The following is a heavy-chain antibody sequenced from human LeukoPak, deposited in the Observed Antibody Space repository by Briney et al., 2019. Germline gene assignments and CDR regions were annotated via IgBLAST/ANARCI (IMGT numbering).Heavy chain of an antibody. V-gene: IGHV1-18*01. CDR2: ISAYNGNT. CDR3: ASASSLPTSFDY. Sequence: ASVKVSCKASGYTFTSYGISWVRQAPGQGLEWMGWISAYNGNTNYAQKLQGRVTMTTDTSTSTAYMELRSLRSDDTAVYYCASASSLPTSFDYWGQGTLVTVSS. D-gene: IGHD2/OR15-2a*01. CDR1: GYTFTSYG. J-gene: IGHJ4*02.